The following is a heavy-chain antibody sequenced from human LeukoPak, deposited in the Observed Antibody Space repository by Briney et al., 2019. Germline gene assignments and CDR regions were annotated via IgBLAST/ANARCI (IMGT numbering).Heavy chain of an antibody. D-gene: IGHD3-16*02. Sequence: SETLSLTCAVYGGSFSGYYWSWIRQPPGKGLEWIGEINHSGSTNYNPSLKSRVTISVDTSKNQFSLKLSSVTAADTAVYYCAKRGEVWGSYRYRFYFDYWGQGTLVTVSS. CDR2: INHSGST. J-gene: IGHJ4*02. V-gene: IGHV4-34*01. CDR1: GGSFSGYY. CDR3: AKRGEVWGSYRYRFYFDY.